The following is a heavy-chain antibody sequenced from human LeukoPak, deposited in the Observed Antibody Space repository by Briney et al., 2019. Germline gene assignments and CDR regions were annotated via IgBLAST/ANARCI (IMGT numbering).Heavy chain of an antibody. Sequence: PSETLSLTCTVSGGSISSGGYYWGWIRQHPGKGLEWIGYIYYSGSTYYNPSLKSRVTISVDTSKNQFSLKLSSVTAADTAVYYCARATDYYDSSGYPYFDYWGQGTLVTVSS. D-gene: IGHD3-22*01. V-gene: IGHV4-31*03. CDR3: ARATDYYDSSGYPYFDY. CDR2: IYYSGST. CDR1: GGSISSGGYY. J-gene: IGHJ4*02.